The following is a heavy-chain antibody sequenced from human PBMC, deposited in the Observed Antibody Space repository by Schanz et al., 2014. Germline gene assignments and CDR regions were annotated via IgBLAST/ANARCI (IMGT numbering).Heavy chain of an antibody. J-gene: IGHJ6*02. CDR2: IHHSGSI. V-gene: IGHV4-34*01. CDR1: GGPFSGYF. CDR3: ARHLVNAYGMDV. Sequence: QVQLQQWGAGLLKPSETLSLTCAVYGGPFSGYFWSWIRQSPGKGLQWIGEIHHSGSIIYNPSLRSGVTISMDTXKNQFFLKVTSVTAADTAVYYCARHLVNAYGMDVWGQGTAVTVSS. D-gene: IGHD3-3*02.